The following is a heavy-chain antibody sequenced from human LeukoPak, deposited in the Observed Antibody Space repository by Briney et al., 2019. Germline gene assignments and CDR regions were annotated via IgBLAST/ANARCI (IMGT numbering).Heavy chain of an antibody. Sequence: GGSLRLSCTASRFIFSTYTMSWVRQAPGKGLEWVSALSGSDDNIYYADSVKGRFTISRDNSKNTLYLQMNSLRAEDTAVYYCAAISYLAFDIWGQGTVVTVSS. D-gene: IGHD2/OR15-2a*01. CDR3: AAISYLAFDI. V-gene: IGHV3-23*01. CDR1: RFIFSTYT. J-gene: IGHJ3*02. CDR2: LSGSDDNI.